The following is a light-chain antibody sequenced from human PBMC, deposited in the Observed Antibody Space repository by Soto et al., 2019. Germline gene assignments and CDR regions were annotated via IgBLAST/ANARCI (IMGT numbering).Light chain of an antibody. CDR2: GAS. Sequence: EIVLTQSPGTLSVSPGERATLSCRASQTVGNNYLDWYQQKPGQAPRLLIYGASSRATVIPDRFSGSGSGTDFTLTISRLEPEDFAVYYCRQSATSPRTFGQGTKVEIK. V-gene: IGKV3-20*01. CDR3: RQSATSPRT. CDR1: QTVGNNY. J-gene: IGKJ1*01.